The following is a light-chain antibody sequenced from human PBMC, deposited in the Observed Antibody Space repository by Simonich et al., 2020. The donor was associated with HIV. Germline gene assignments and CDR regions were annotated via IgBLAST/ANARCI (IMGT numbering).Light chain of an antibody. V-gene: IGKV1-6*01. J-gene: IGKJ4*01. CDR3: LQDYNYPLT. CDR1: QGIKND. CDR2: AAS. Sequence: AIQMTQSPSSLSASVGDRVTITCRASQGIKNDLGWYQQKPGKAPKLLIYAASRLQSGVPSMCSGSGSGTGFTLTISSLQPEDFATYYCLQDYNYPLTFGGGTKVEIK.